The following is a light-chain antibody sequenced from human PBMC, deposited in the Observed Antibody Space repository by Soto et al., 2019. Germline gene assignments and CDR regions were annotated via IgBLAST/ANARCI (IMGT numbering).Light chain of an antibody. Sequence: QSALTPPPSVSGSPGQSVTISCSCTTRDVGGYNYVSWYQQRPGKAPNLMIYDVTKWPSGVPDRFSGSKAGKTALLTISGLQAEDEADYYCCSYAGRYTYVFGTGTKVTVL. CDR2: DVT. V-gene: IGLV2-11*01. J-gene: IGLJ1*01. CDR3: CSYAGRYTYV. CDR1: TRDVGGYNY.